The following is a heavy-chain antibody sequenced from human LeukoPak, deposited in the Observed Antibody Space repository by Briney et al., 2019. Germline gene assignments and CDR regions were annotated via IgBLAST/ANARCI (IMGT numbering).Heavy chain of an antibody. Sequence: SQTLSLTFAISGDSVSSKSVAWNWIRQSPSRGLEWLGRTYYRSRWYNEYAASVKSRININPDTSNNQFSLQLNSVTPEDTAVYYCARLGGDVDYWGQGTLVTVSS. D-gene: IGHD2-21*02. J-gene: IGHJ4*02. CDR1: GDSVSSKSVA. CDR2: TYYRSRWYN. CDR3: ARLGGDVDY. V-gene: IGHV6-1*01.